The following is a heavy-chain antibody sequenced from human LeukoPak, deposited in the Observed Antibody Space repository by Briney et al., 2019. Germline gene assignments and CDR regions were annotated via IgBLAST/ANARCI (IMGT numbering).Heavy chain of an antibody. J-gene: IGHJ3*02. CDR2: INHSGST. CDR3: ARARGEVTRGAFDI. CDR1: GGSFSGYY. D-gene: IGHD3-10*01. V-gene: IGHV4-34*01. Sequence: SETLSLTCAVYGGSFSGYYWSWIRQPPGKGLEWIGEINHSGSTNYNPSLKRRVTISVDTSKNQFSLKLSSVTAADTAVYYCARARGEVTRGAFDIWGQGTMVTVSS.